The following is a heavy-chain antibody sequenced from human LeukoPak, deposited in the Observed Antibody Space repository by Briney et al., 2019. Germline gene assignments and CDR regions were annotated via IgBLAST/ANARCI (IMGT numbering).Heavy chain of an antibody. CDR1: GFTFSSYS. CDR3: AKGHGYSYGSLEY. D-gene: IGHD5-18*01. CDR2: SSSSSSYI. Sequence: GSLRLSCAASGFTFSSYSMNWVRQAPGKGLEWVSSSSSSSSYIYYADSVKGRFTISRDNAKNSLYLQMNSLRAEDTAVYYCAKGHGYSYGSLEYWGQGTLVTVSS. V-gene: IGHV3-21*01. J-gene: IGHJ4*02.